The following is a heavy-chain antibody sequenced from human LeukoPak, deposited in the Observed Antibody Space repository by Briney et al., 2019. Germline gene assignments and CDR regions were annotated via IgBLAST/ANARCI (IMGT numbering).Heavy chain of an antibody. CDR3: ARALYHTFDY. Sequence: GGSLRLSCAASGFTFSSYGMHWVRQAPGKGLEWVAFIRYDGSNKYYADSVKGRFTISRDNSKNTLYLQMNSLRAEDTAVYYCARALYHTFDYWGQGTLVTVSS. V-gene: IGHV3-30*02. D-gene: IGHD2-2*01. CDR1: GFTFSSYG. CDR2: IRYDGSNK. J-gene: IGHJ4*02.